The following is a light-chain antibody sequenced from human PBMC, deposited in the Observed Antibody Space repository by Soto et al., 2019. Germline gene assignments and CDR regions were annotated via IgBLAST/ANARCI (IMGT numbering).Light chain of an antibody. Sequence: IQMNTSPCTLSASVGDRVEMTWKDSQSISNWLAWYQQKPGKAPKLLIYAVSSLESGVPSRFSGSGSETDFTLTISSLQPEDFAPYTCQQSYNTTWTFGQGTKVDIK. CDR3: QQSYNTTWT. J-gene: IGKJ1*01. CDR1: QSISNW. V-gene: IGKV1-5*01. CDR2: AVS.